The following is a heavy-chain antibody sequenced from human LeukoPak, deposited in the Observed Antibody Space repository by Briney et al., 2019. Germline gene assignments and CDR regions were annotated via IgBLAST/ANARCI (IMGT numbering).Heavy chain of an antibody. J-gene: IGHJ3*02. D-gene: IGHD3-22*01. Sequence: PGGSLRLSCAASGFTFSSYSMNWVRQAPGKGLEWVSSISSSSSYIYYADSVKGRFTISRDNAKNSLYLQMNSLRAEDTAVYYCAREAGYYDSSGPCCAFDIWGQGTMVTVSS. V-gene: IGHV3-21*01. CDR1: GFTFSSYS. CDR2: ISSSSSYI. CDR3: AREAGYYDSSGPCCAFDI.